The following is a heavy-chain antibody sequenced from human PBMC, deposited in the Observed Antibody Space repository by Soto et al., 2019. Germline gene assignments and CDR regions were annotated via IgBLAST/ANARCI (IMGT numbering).Heavy chain of an antibody. Sequence: EVHLVESGGGLVQPGGSWRLSGAAPGFIFSSYAINWARQAPGRGLEWVSYISGSGTTIYYADSVKGRFTISRDYAKSSLYLQMNSLRAEDTAMYYCASFSRMADGYYWGQGTLVTVSS. CDR2: ISGSGTTI. D-gene: IGHD3-22*01. CDR1: GFIFSSYA. CDR3: ASFSRMADGYY. V-gene: IGHV3-48*01. J-gene: IGHJ4*02.